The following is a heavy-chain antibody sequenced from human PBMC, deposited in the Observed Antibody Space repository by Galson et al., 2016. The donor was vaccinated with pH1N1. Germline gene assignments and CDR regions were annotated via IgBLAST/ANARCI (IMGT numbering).Heavy chain of an antibody. V-gene: IGHV3-43D*03. CDR1: GFTFDDYA. J-gene: IGHJ4*02. D-gene: IGHD1-1*01. CDR2: ISWDGGTT. CDR3: AKGTVSTGTSQIDS. Sequence: SLRLSCAASGFTFDDYAMHWVRQVPGKGLEWVSLISWDGGTTYYADSVKGRFTISRDNSKSSLFLQIDSLRPEDTALYFCAKGTVSTGTSQIDSWGQGTLVIVSS.